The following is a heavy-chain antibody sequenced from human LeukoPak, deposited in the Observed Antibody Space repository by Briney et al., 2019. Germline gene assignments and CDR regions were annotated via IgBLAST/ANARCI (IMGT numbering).Heavy chain of an antibody. J-gene: IGHJ3*02. CDR2: IYYTGPT. CDR3: ARYSSSLDDAFDI. V-gene: IGHV4-39*07. CDR1: GGSISSSSYY. Sequence: PSETLSLTCTVSGGSISSSSYYWGWIRQPPGKGLEWIGSIYYTGPTYYNASLESRVTISLDTSKNQFFLKLNSVTAADTAVYYCARYSSSLDDAFDIWGQGTMVTVSS. D-gene: IGHD6-13*01.